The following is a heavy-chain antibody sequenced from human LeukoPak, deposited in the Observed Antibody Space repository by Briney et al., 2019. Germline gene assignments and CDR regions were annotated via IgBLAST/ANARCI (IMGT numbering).Heavy chain of an antibody. V-gene: IGHV3-53*01. D-gene: IGHD6-13*01. Sequence: PGGSLSLSCAASGFTVSSNYMSWVRQAPGKGLEWVSVIYSGGSTYYADSVKGRFTISRDNSKNTLYLQMNSLRAEDTAVYYCATQQQLGAFDIWGQGTMVTVSS. CDR2: IYSGGST. CDR1: GFTVSSNY. CDR3: ATQQQLGAFDI. J-gene: IGHJ3*02.